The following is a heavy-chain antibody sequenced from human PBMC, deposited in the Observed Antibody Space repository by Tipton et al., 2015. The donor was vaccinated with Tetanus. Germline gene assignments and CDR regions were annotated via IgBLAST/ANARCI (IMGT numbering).Heavy chain of an antibody. Sequence: SLRLSCAASGFTVSSNYMSWVRQAPGKGLEWVSVIYSGGSTYYADSVKGRFTISRDNSKNTLYLQMNSLRAEDTAVYYCARCRLDWLDYYFDYWGQGTLVTVSS. CDR1: GFTVSSNY. CDR3: ARCRLDWLDYYFDY. V-gene: IGHV3-53*01. CDR2: IYSGGST. D-gene: IGHD3-9*01. J-gene: IGHJ4*02.